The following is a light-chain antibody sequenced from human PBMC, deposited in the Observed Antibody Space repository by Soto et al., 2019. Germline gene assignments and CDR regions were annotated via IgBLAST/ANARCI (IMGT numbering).Light chain of an antibody. CDR1: SSNIGAGYD. CDR3: QSYACSLSGSDVV. V-gene: IGLV1-40*01. J-gene: IGLJ2*01. CDR2: GNS. Sequence: QSVLTQPPTVSGAPGQRVTISCTASSSNIGAGYDVHWYQQLPGTAPKLLLHGNSNRPSGVPDRFSGSKSGTSASLAITGLQVEDEAVYYCQSYACSLSGSDVVFGGGTKLTVL.